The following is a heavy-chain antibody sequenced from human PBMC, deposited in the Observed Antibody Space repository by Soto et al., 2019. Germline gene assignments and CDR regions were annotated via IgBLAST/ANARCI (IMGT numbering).Heavy chain of an antibody. CDR1: GFTFSSYS. D-gene: IGHD3-10*01. V-gene: IGHV3-30*18. CDR3: AKDLPDDLMVRGIGSDY. Sequence: QVQLVESGGGVVQPGRSLRLSCAASGFTFSSYSMHWVRQAPGKGLEWVAVISYDGSNKYYADSVKGRFTISRDNSKNTLYLQMNSLRAEDTAVYYCAKDLPDDLMVRGIGSDYWGQGTLVTVSS. CDR2: ISYDGSNK. J-gene: IGHJ4*02.